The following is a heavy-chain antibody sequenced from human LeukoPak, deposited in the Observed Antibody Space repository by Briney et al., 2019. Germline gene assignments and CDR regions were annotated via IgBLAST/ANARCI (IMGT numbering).Heavy chain of an antibody. D-gene: IGHD2-2*02. Sequence: GGSLRLSCAASGFTFSSYGMHWVRQAPGKGLEWVACIRYDGSNKYYADSVEGRFTISRDNSKNTLYLQMNSLRAEDTAVYYCAQDRGVVVPAAILDDYWGQGTRVTVSS. CDR1: GFTFSSYG. CDR2: IRYDGSNK. CDR3: AQDRGVVVPAAILDDY. V-gene: IGHV3-30*02. J-gene: IGHJ4*02.